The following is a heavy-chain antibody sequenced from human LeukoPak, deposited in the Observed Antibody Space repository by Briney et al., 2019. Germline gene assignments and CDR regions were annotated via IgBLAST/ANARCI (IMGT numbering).Heavy chain of an antibody. V-gene: IGHV4-4*07. CDR1: GGSISSYY. J-gene: IGHJ4*02. CDR2: IYTSGST. Sequence: PSETLSLTCTVSGGSISSYYWSWIRQPAGKGLEWIGRIYTSGSTNYNPSLKSRVTMSVDTSKNQFSLKLGSVTAADAAVYYCARDNFDWPFDYWGQGTLVTVSS. D-gene: IGHD3-9*01. CDR3: ARDNFDWPFDY.